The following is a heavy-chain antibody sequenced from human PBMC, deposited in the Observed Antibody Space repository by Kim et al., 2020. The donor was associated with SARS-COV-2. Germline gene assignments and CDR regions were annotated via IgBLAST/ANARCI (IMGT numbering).Heavy chain of an antibody. V-gene: IGHV2-70*11. CDR2: IDREDDK. CDR3: ARGITIFGVVKSHNWFDS. CDR1: GFSLSTRGMS. D-gene: IGHD3-3*01. J-gene: IGHJ5*01. Sequence: SGPTLVRPTQTLTLTCTFSGFSLSTRGMSVSWIRQPPGKALEWLARIDREDDKYYRTSLKTRLTISKDTSKNQVVLTMTNMDPVDTATYYCARGITIFGVVKSHNWFDSWGQGSLVTVSS.